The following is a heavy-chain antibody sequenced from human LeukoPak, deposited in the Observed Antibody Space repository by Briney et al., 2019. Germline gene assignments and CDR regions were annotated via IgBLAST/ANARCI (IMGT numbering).Heavy chain of an antibody. Sequence: PGGSLRLSCAASGFTFDDYAMHWVRQAPGKGLEWVSGISWNSGSIGYADSVKGRFTISRDNAKNSLYLQMNSLRAEDTAVYYCARGGKIQLWLRAHDAFDIWGQGTMVTVSS. CDR1: GFTFDDYA. CDR2: ISWNSGSI. J-gene: IGHJ3*02. D-gene: IGHD5-18*01. CDR3: ARGGKIQLWLRAHDAFDI. V-gene: IGHV3-9*01.